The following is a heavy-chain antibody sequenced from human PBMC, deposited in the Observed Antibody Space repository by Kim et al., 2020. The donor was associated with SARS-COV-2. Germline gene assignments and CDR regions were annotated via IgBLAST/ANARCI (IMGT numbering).Heavy chain of an antibody. D-gene: IGHD3-22*01. V-gene: IGHV3-74*01. J-gene: IGHJ4*02. CDR3: ARDYDSSGRTGTGADF. Sequence: DSVRGRFTISRDNAKNTLYLQMNSLRAEDTAVYYCARDYDSSGRTGTGADFWGQGTLVTVSS.